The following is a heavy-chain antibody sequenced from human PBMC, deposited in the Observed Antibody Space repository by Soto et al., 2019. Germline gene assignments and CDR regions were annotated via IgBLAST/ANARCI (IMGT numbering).Heavy chain of an antibody. CDR2: LNSDGTYA. CDR3: AREGDYGAYRSDF. J-gene: IGHJ4*02. CDR1: GFNFGVYW. D-gene: IGHD4-17*01. V-gene: IGHV3-74*01. Sequence: GGSLRLSCAASGFNFGVYWMHWVRQAPGKGLVWVARLNSDGTYASSADSVKGRLTISRDNAKNTLSLQLNSLRAEDTAVYYCAREGDYGAYRSDFWGQGTLVTVSS.